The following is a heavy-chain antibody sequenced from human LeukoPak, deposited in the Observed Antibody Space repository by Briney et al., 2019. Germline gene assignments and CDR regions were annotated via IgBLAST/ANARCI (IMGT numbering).Heavy chain of an antibody. CDR3: AKDRNAVTARGFDY. CDR1: GGSITNYY. CDR2: SYYNGNT. D-gene: IGHD2-21*02. J-gene: IGHJ4*02. Sequence: PSETLSLTCTVSGGSITNYYWSWIRQPPGKGLEWIGFSYYNGNTNYNPSLKSRVTISVDMSKNQFSLSLRSVTAADTAVYYCAKDRNAVTARGFDYWGQGTLVTVSS. V-gene: IGHV4-59*01.